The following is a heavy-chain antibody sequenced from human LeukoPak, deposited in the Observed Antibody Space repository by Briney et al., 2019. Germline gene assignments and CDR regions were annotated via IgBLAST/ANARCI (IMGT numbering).Heavy chain of an antibody. CDR2: IRSKAYGGTT. J-gene: IGHJ4*02. D-gene: IGHD4-11*01. CDR3: ARGPYNNVVNLDS. Sequence: GRSLILSCTTSGFIFGDYAMSWVRQAPGKGLEWVGFIRSKAYGGTTEYAASVKGRFTISRDDSKNIAYLQMNSLKTEDTAVYYCARGPYNNVVNLDSWGQGTLVTVSS. V-gene: IGHV3-49*04. CDR1: GFIFGDYA.